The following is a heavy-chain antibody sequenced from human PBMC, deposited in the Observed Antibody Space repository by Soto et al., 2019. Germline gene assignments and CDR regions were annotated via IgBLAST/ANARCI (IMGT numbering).Heavy chain of an antibody. J-gene: IGHJ4*02. CDR1: GFTFSSYG. D-gene: IGHD3-9*01. CDR3: AKGTIRYDILTGYYP. Sequence: QVQLVESGGGVVQPGRSLRLSCAASGFTFSSYGIHWVRQAPGKGLEWVAVISYDGSNKYYADSVKGRFTISRDNSKNTLYLQMNSLRAEDTAVYYCAKGTIRYDILTGYYPWGQGTLVTVSS. CDR2: ISYDGSNK. V-gene: IGHV3-30*18.